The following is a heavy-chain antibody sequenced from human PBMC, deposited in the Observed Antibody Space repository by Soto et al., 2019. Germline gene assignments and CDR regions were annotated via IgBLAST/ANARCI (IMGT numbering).Heavy chain of an antibody. D-gene: IGHD3-3*01. V-gene: IGHV4-39*01. J-gene: IGHJ5*02. CDR2: IYYSGST. CDR1: GGSISSSSYY. CDR3: ARQRATITIFGVVPDWFDP. Sequence: PSETLSLTCTVSGGSISSSSYYWGWIRQPPGKGLEWIGSIYYSGSTYYNPSLKSRVTISVDTSKNQFSLKLSSVTAADTAVYYCARQRATITIFGVVPDWFDPWGQGTLVTVSS.